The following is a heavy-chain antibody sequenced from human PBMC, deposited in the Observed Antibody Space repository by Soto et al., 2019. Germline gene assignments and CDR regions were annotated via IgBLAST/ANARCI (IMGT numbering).Heavy chain of an antibody. CDR1: GGYISSSSYY. V-gene: IGHV4-39*01. CDR2: IYYSGST. J-gene: IGHJ6*02. CDR3: ARRTGTYYYYYYGMDV. D-gene: IGHD1-7*01. Sequence: SETLSLTCTVSGGYISSSSYYWGWIRQPPGKGLEWIGSIYYSGSTYYNPSLKSRVTISVDASKNQFSLKLSSVTAADTAVYYCARRTGTYYYYYYGMDVWGQGTTVTVSS.